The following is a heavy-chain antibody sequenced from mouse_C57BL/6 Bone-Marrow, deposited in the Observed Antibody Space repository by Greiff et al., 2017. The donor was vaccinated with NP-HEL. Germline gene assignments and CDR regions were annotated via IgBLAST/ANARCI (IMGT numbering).Heavy chain of an antibody. CDR1: GFTFSSYG. Sequence: EVKLMESGGDLVKPGGSLKLSCAASGFTFSSYGMSWVRQTPDERLEWVATISSGGSYTYYPDSVKGRFTISRDNAKNTLYLQMSSLKSEDTAMYYCARHQTTVVARNYFDYWGQGTTLTVSS. V-gene: IGHV5-6*01. D-gene: IGHD1-1*01. CDR3: ARHQTTVVARNYFDY. J-gene: IGHJ2*01. CDR2: ISSGGSYT.